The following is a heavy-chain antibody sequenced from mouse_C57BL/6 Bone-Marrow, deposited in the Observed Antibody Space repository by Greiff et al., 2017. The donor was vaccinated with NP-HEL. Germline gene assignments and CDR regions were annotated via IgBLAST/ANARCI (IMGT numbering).Heavy chain of an antibody. Sequence: QVQLQQPGTELVKPGASVKLSCKASGYTFTSYWMHWLKQRPGQGLEWIGNINPNNGGTNDTEKFKTKATLTVDKSSSTAYMQLSSLTSEDSAVYYCARDSGYAFDYWGQGTTPTVSS. J-gene: IGHJ2*01. CDR3: ARDSGYAFDY. D-gene: IGHD3-2*02. CDR2: INPNNGGT. V-gene: IGHV1-53*01. CDR1: GYTFTSYW.